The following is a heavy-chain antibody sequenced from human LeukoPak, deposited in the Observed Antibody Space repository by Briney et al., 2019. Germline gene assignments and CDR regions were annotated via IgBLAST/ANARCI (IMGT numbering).Heavy chain of an antibody. CDR2: IYANGNT. Sequence: SETLSLTCTVSGGSINTYSWHWIRQPVGKGLEWIGRIYANGNTNYNPSLKSRVTMSVDTSKNQFSLKLRSVTAADTAVYFCARDPVGAPNWGSYYFDSWGQGTLVSVSS. D-gene: IGHD7-27*01. V-gene: IGHV4-4*07. CDR3: ARDPVGAPNWGSYYFDS. J-gene: IGHJ4*02. CDR1: GGSINTYS.